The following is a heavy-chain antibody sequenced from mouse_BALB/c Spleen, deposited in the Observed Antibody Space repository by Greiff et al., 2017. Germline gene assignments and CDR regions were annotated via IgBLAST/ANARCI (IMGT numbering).Heavy chain of an antibody. J-gene: IGHJ4*01. CDR1: GFNIKDTY. D-gene: IGHD2-4*01. CDR2: IDPANGNT. V-gene: IGHV14-3*02. Sequence: EVQLVESGAELVKPGASVKLSCTASGFNIKDTYMHWVKQRPEQGLEWIGRIDPANGNTKYDPKFQGKATITADTSSNTAYLQLSSLTSEDTAVYYCALITNAMDYWGQGTSVTVSS. CDR3: ALITNAMDY.